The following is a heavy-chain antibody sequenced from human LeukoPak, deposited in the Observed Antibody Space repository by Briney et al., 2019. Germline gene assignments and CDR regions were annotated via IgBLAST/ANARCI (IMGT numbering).Heavy chain of an antibody. CDR2: INPNSGGT. D-gene: IGHD3-9*01. J-gene: IGHJ3*02. CDR1: GYTFTGYY. Sequence: ASVKVSCKASGYTFTGYYMHWVRQAPGQGLEWMGWINPNSGGTNYAQKFQGRVTMTRDTSISTAYMELSRLRSDDTAVYYCARGGGRENYDILTGYYIGAFDIWGQGTMVTVSS. V-gene: IGHV1-2*02. CDR3: ARGGGRENYDILTGYYIGAFDI.